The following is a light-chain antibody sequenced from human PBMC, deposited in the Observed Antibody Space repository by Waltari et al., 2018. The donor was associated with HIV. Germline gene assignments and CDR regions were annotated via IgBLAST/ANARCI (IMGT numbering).Light chain of an antibody. V-gene: IGKV3-11*01. CDR1: QGVSSY. CDR3: QQRSNWPPGRLT. Sequence: IVLTQSPATLSLSPGERATLSCRASQGVSSYLAWYQQKPGQAPRLLIYDASNRATGIPARFTGSGSGTDFTLTISSLEPEDFAVYYCQQRSNWPPGRLTFGGGTKVEIK. CDR2: DAS. J-gene: IGKJ4*01.